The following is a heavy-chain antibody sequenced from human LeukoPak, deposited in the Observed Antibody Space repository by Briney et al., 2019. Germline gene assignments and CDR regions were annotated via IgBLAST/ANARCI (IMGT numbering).Heavy chain of an antibody. D-gene: IGHD6-13*01. CDR2: INHSGST. CDR1: GGSFSGYY. V-gene: IGHV4-34*01. Sequence: SETLSLTCAVYGGSFSGYYWSWIRQPPGKGLEWIGEINHSGSTNYNPSLKSRVTISVDTSKNQFSLRLSSVTAADTAVYYCARLTKKRIAAAGPNWFDPWGRGTLVTVSS. J-gene: IGHJ5*02. CDR3: ARLTKKRIAAAGPNWFDP.